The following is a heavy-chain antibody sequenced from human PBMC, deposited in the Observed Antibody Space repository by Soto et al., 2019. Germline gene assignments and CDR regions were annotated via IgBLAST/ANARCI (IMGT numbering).Heavy chain of an antibody. CDR2: ISKDGSVK. V-gene: IGHV3-30-3*01. CDR1: GFTFSRFA. Sequence: QVQLVESGGGVVQPGGSLRVSCAASGFTFSRFAIHWVRQAPGKGLEWVAVISKDGSVKYYADSVKGRFTISRDNSESTLFLQMNSLTNEDTAVYHCARSRSGAVPDSLGFWGQGTLVTVSS. J-gene: IGHJ4*02. CDR3: ARSRSGAVPDSLGF. D-gene: IGHD3-10*01.